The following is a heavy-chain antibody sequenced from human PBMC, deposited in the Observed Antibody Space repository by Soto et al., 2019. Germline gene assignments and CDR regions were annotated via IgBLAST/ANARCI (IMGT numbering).Heavy chain of an antibody. CDR2: MNPNSGNT. CDR1: GYTFTSYD. D-gene: IGHD4-17*01. J-gene: IGHJ6*03. V-gene: IGHV1-8*01. Sequence: VSVKVSCKASGYTFTSYDINWVRQATGQGLEWMGWMNPNSGNTGYAQKFQGRVTMTRNTSISTAYMELSSLRSEDTAVYYCAIGRVFRDYRYYYYMDVWGKGTTVTVSS. CDR3: AIGRVFRDYRYYYYMDV.